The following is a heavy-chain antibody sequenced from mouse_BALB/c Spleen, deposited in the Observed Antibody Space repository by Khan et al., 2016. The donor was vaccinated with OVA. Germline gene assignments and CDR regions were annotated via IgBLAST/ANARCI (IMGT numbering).Heavy chain of an antibody. V-gene: IGHV3-2*02. CDR1: GYSITSDYA. CDR2: IKYSGST. CDR3: ARSGTITTVVATDFDY. Sequence: EVQLQESGPGLVKPSQSLSLTCTVTGYSITSDYAWNWIRQFPGNKLEWMGYIKYSGSTSYNPSLQSRISITRDTSKNQFFLQLNSVTTEDTATYYCARSGTITTVVATDFDYGGQGTTLTVSS. D-gene: IGHD1-1*01. J-gene: IGHJ2*01.